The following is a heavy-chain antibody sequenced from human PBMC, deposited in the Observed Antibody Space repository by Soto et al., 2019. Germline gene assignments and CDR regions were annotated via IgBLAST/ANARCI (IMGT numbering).Heavy chain of an antibody. CDR3: ARDKGTGTTRFDP. CDR2: INHSGST. J-gene: IGHJ5*02. CDR1: GGSFSGYY. D-gene: IGHD1-1*01. Sequence: SETLSLTCAVYGGSFSGYYWSWIRQPPGKGLEWIGEINHSGSTNYNPSLKSRVTISVDTSKNQFSLKLRSVTAADTAVYYCARDKGTGTTRFDPWGQGTLVTVSS. V-gene: IGHV4-34*01.